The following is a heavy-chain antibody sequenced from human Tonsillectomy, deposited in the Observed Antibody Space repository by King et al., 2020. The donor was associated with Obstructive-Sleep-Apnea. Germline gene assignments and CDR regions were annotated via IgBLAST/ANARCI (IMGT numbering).Heavy chain of an antibody. CDR2: ISGSGGST. CDR1: GFTFSSYA. CDR3: ANTARSITMVRGVYSFDY. Sequence: VQLVESGGGLVQPGGSLRLSCAASGFTFSSYAMSWVRQAPGKGLEWVSAISGSGGSTNYADSVEGRFTISRDNSKNTLYLQMNSLRAEDTGVYYCANTARSITMVRGVYSFDYWGQGTLVTVSS. J-gene: IGHJ4*02. V-gene: IGHV3-23*04. D-gene: IGHD3-10*01.